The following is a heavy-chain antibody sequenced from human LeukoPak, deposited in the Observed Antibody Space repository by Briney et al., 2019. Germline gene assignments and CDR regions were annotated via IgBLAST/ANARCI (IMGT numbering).Heavy chain of an antibody. D-gene: IGHD3-9*01. CDR3: ARSVDDILTGYPLWYFDY. J-gene: IGHJ4*02. Sequence: SVKVSCKASGGTFSSYAISWVRQAPGQGLEWMGGIIPIFGTANYAQKFQGRVTITADESTSTAYMELSSLRSEDTAVYYCARSVDDILTGYPLWYFDYWGQGTLVTVSS. V-gene: IGHV1-69*13. CDR1: GGTFSSYA. CDR2: IIPIFGTA.